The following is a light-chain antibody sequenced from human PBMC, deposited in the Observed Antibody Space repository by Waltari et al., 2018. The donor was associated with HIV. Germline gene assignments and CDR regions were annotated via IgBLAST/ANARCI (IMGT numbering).Light chain of an antibody. J-gene: IGKJ4*01. CDR3: QQYHNWPPFT. Sequence: EIEMTQSPATLSVSPGERATLSCRCSKSVRSKLSGYQQKNGRTPRHLIYYAATRANGRLARCSGSGSWTEFTPTISSLQSADFAVYYCQQYHNWPPFTFGGGTKVEIK. CDR1: KSVRSK. V-gene: IGKV3-15*01. CDR2: YAA.